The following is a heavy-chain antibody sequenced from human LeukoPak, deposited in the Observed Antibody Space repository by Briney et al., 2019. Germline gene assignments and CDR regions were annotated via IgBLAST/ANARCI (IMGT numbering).Heavy chain of an antibody. D-gene: IGHD2-8*01. J-gene: IGHJ6*02. CDR2: ISTYNDNT. CDR3: ARASVSNYYYYYGMDV. Sequence: GASVKVSCKASGYTFTSYGIIWVRQAPGQGLEWMGWISTYNDNTNYAQKLQGRVTMTTDTSTSTAYMELRSLRSDDTAVYYCARASVSNYYYYYGMDVWGQGTTVTVSS. V-gene: IGHV1-18*01. CDR1: GYTFTSYG.